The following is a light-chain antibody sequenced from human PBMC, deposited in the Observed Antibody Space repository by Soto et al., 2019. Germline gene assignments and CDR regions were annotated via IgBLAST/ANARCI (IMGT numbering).Light chain of an antibody. J-gene: IGKJ2*01. Sequence: ELVLTQSQGTLSLSQGKRATLSLRASQSVSSSYLAWYQQKPGQAPRLLIYAASSRATGSPARFSGSGSGTDFTLTISRLETVDFAVSYCQQYGSSPNTVGQWTKLESK. CDR1: QSVSSSY. V-gene: IGKV3-20*01. CDR2: AAS. CDR3: QQYGSSPNT.